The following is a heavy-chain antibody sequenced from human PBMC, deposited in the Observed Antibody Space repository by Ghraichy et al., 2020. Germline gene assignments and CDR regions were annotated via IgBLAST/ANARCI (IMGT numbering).Heavy chain of an antibody. CDR2: INHSGST. CDR3: ASQTHYDFWSGYYKVFDP. D-gene: IGHD3-3*01. J-gene: IGHJ5*02. Sequence: SQTLSLTCAVYGGSFSGYYWSWIRQPPGKGLEWIGEINHSGSTNYNPSLKSRVTISVDTSKNQFSLKLSSVTAADTAVYYCASQTHYDFWSGYYKVFDPWGQGTLVTVSS. CDR1: GGSFSGYY. V-gene: IGHV4-34*01.